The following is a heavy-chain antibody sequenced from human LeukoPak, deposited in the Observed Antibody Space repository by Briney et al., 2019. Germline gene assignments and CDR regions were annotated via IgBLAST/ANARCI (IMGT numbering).Heavy chain of an antibody. V-gene: IGHV1-8*01. CDR2: MNPNSGNT. Sequence: ASVKVSCKASGYTFTSYDINWVRQATGQGLEWMGWMNPNSGNTGYAQKFQGRVTMTRNTSISTAYMELSSLRSEDTAVYYCAIITYYYDSSGYQTQRFDYWGQGTLVTVSS. D-gene: IGHD3-22*01. CDR1: GYTFTSYD. J-gene: IGHJ4*02. CDR3: AIITYYYDSSGYQTQRFDY.